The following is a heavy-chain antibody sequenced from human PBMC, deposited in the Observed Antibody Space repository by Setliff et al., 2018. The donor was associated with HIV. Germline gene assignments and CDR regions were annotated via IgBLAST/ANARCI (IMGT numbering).Heavy chain of an antibody. Sequence: SVKVSCKSSGDTFSSYTITWVRQAPGQGLEWMGGIIPSLGTANYAQRFQGRVTFTADESTSTVYMELSSLRSEDTAMYYCATGLSSTDPSSNSWGQGTPVTVSS. CDR2: IIPSLGTA. V-gene: IGHV1-69*13. J-gene: IGHJ4*02. CDR3: ATGLSSTDPSSNS. CDR1: GDTFSSYT. D-gene: IGHD6-6*01.